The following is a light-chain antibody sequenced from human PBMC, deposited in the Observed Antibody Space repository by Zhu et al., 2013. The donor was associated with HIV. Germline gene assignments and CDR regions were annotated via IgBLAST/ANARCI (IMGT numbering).Light chain of an antibody. V-gene: IGKV1-6*01. J-gene: IGKJ4*01. CDR3: LQDFDYPYT. CDR1: QDIRND. Sequence: AIQMTQSPSSLSASVGDRVTITCRASQDIRNDLGWYQQNTGKAPKLLIYATSSLQSGVPSRFSGSGTGTDFTLTISSLQPEDFATYYCLQDFDYPYTFGGGTKVDMK. CDR2: ATS.